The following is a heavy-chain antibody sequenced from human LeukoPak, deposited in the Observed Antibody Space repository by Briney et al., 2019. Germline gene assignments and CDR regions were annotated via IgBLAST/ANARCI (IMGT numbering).Heavy chain of an antibody. D-gene: IGHD6-19*01. CDR3: ARGRSGSYGY. J-gene: IGHJ4*02. CDR2: IYTSGST. CDR1: GGSLSSGSYY. V-gene: IGHV4-61*02. Sequence: SETLSLTCTVSGGSLSSGSYYWSWIREPAGKGLEWIGRIYTSGSTNYNPSLKSRVTISVDTSKNQFSLKPSSVTAADTAVYYCARGRSGSYGYWGQGTLVTVSS.